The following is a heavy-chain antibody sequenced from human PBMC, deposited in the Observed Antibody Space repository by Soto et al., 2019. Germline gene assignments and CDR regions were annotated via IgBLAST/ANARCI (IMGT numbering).Heavy chain of an antibody. CDR2: IYYSGST. CDR3: ARHKRHWRDAFDI. J-gene: IGHJ3*02. V-gene: IGHV4-39*01. Sequence: SETLSLTCTVSGGSISSSSYYWGWIRQPPGKGLEWIGSIYYSGSTYYNPSLKSRVTISVDTSKNQFSLKLSSVTAADTAVYYCARHKRHWRDAFDIWGQGTMVTVSS. D-gene: IGHD1-1*01. CDR1: GGSISSSSYY.